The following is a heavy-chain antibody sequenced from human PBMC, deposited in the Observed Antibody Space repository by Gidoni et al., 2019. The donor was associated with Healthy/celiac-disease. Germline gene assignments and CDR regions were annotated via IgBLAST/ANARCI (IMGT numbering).Heavy chain of an antibody. V-gene: IGHV1-24*01. D-gene: IGHD6-13*01. J-gene: IGHJ5*02. CDR1: GYTLTESS. CDR2: LDPEDGET. Sequence: QVQLVQSGAEVKKPGASVTVSCRVSGYTLTESSMHWVPQAPGKGLEWMGGLDPEDGETIYAKKFQGRVTMTEDTSTDTAYMELSSLRSEDTAVYYCATGAPPIVAAAGINWFDPWGQGTLVTVSS. CDR3: ATGAPPIVAAAGINWFDP.